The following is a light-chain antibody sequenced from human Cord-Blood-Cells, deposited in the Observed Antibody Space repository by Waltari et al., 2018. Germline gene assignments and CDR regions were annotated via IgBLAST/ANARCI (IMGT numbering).Light chain of an antibody. CDR3: QQSYSTPRT. Sequence: DIQMTQSPSSLSASVGDRVTITCRASQSISSYLNWYQQKPGKAPKLLIYAASSLQSGVPSRFSGSGSGTDVTLTISSLQPYDFATYYCQQSYSTPRTFSQGTKVEIK. CDR2: AAS. V-gene: IGKV1-39*01. CDR1: QSISSY. J-gene: IGKJ1*01.